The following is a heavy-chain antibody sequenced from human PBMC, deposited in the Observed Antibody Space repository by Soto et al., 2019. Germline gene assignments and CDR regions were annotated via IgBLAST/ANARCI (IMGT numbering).Heavy chain of an antibody. CDR3: ARDQLYYNDISGRPLNAFDV. CDR2: TTQDGNDK. D-gene: IGHD3-22*01. J-gene: IGHJ3*01. CDR1: GFTFSPYY. V-gene: IGHV3-7*01. Sequence: GSLRLSCAASGFTFSPYYMSWVRQAPGKGLEWLAMTTQDGNDKHYVDSVKGRFTISRDNAKNSLYLQMNSLRAEDTAVYYCARDQLYYNDISGRPLNAFDVWGQGTMVTVSS.